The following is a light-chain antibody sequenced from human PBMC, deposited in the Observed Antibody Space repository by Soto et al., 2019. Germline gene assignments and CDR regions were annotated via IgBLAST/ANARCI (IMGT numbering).Light chain of an antibody. J-gene: IGKJ1*01. CDR3: QQLDAYPRT. Sequence: IQLTQSPSSLSASVGDRVTITFRASQGISSYLAWYQQKPGQAPKLLIYAASTLQSGVPSRFSGSGFGTDFSLTISSLQPEDFATYYCQQLDAYPRTFGQGTKLEIK. V-gene: IGKV1-9*01. CDR2: AAS. CDR1: QGISSY.